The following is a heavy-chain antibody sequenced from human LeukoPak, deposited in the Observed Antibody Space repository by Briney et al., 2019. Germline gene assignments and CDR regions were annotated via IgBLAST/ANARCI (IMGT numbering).Heavy chain of an antibody. CDR2: ISYDGSNK. Sequence: GGSLRLSCAASGFTFSSYGMHWVRQAPGKGLEWVAVISYDGSNKYYADSVKGRFTISRDNSKNTLYLQMNSLRAEDTAVYYCAKLSWGYDLPGRPLDYWGQGTLVTVSS. D-gene: IGHD5-12*01. CDR1: GFTFSSYG. J-gene: IGHJ4*02. CDR3: AKLSWGYDLPGRPLDY. V-gene: IGHV3-30*18.